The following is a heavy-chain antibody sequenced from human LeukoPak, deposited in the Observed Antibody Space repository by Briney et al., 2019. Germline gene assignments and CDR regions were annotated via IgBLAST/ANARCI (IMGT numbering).Heavy chain of an antibody. CDR3: ARDGGYSYGLPNDY. V-gene: IGHV4-39*07. Sequence: SETLSITCTVSGGSISSSSYYWGWIRQPPGKGLEWIGSIYYSGSTYYNPSLKSRVTISVDTSKNQFSLKLSSVTAADTAVYYCARDGGYSYGLPNDYWGQGTLVTVSS. CDR2: IYYSGST. CDR1: GGSISSSSYY. D-gene: IGHD5-18*01. J-gene: IGHJ4*02.